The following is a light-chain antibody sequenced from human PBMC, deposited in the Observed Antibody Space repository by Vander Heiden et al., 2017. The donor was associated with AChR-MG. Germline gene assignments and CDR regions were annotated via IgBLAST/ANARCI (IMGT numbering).Light chain of an antibody. CDR2: DDS. CDR1: NIGSKS. Sequence: SYVLTQPPSVSVAPGKTARITCGETNIGSKSVHWYQQKPGQAPVLVVYDDSNRPSGIPERFSGSNSANTATLTISRVEAGDEADYYCQVWDSGSDHLWVFGGGTKLTGL. V-gene: IGLV3-21*03. J-gene: IGLJ3*02. CDR3: QVWDSGSDHLWV.